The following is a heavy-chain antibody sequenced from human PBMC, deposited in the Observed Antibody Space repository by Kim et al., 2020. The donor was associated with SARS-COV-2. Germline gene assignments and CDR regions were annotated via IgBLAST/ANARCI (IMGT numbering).Heavy chain of an antibody. D-gene: IGHD3-10*01. Sequence: GGSLRLSCAASGFIASSNYMSWVRQAPGKGLEWVSLIYSDGNTYYADSVKGRFTISRHNSKNTLYLKMSSLRAEDTAVYYCASRAGSGSFYPSDAFDIWGQGTMVTVSS. CDR3: ASRAGSGSFYPSDAFDI. V-gene: IGHV3-53*04. CDR2: IYSDGNT. J-gene: IGHJ3*02. CDR1: GFIASSNY.